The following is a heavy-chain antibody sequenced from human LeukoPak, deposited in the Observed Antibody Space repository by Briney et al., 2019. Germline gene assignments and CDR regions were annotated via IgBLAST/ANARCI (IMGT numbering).Heavy chain of an antibody. J-gene: IGHJ6*02. V-gene: IGHV3-23*01. D-gene: IGHD2-15*01. Sequence: RGSLRLSCAASGFTFSSYAMSWVRQAPGKGLEWVSAISGSGGSTYYADSVKGRFTISRDNSKNTLYLQMNSLRAEDTAVYYCAKGPCSGGSCSYYYYYGMDVWGQGTTVTVSS. CDR3: AKGPCSGGSCSYYYYYGMDV. CDR1: GFTFSSYA. CDR2: ISGSGGST.